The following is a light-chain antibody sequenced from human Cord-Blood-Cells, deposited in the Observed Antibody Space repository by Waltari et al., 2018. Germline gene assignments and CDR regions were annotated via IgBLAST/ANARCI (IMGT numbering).Light chain of an antibody. CDR2: EVS. Sequence: QSALTQPPSASGSPGQSVPIPCPGTSSDVGGYHYVSWYQQHPGKAPKLMIYEVSKRPSGVPDRFSGSKSGNTASLTVSGLQAEDEADYYCSSYAGSNKGVFGGGTKLTVL. CDR3: SSYAGSNKGV. V-gene: IGLV2-8*01. CDR1: SSDVGGYHY. J-gene: IGLJ2*01.